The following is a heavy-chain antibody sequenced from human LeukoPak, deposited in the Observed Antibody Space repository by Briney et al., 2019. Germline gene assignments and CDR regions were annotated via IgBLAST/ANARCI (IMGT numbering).Heavy chain of an antibody. CDR3: ARGKLGYCSSTSCATRGFDY. V-gene: IGHV4-61*02. Sequence: SQTLSLTCTVSGGSISSGSYYWSWIRQPAGKGLEWIGRIYTSGSTNYNPSLKSRVTISVDTSKNQFSLKLSSVTAADTAVYYCARGKLGYCSSTSCATRGFDYWGQGTLVTVSS. CDR1: GGSISSGSYY. J-gene: IGHJ4*02. CDR2: IYTSGST. D-gene: IGHD2-2*01.